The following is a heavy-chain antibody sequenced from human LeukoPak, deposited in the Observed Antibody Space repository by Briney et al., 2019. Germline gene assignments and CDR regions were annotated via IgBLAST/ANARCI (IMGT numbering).Heavy chain of an antibody. CDR2: INPSGGST. J-gene: IGHJ4*02. Sequence: ASVKVSCKASGYTFSSCAINWVRQAPGQGLEWMGIINPSGGSTSYAQKFQGRVTMTRDTSTSTVYMELSSLRSEDTAVYYCARDREGELSVDYWGQGTLVTVSS. CDR1: GYTFSSCA. D-gene: IGHD3-16*02. CDR3: ARDREGELSVDY. V-gene: IGHV1-46*01.